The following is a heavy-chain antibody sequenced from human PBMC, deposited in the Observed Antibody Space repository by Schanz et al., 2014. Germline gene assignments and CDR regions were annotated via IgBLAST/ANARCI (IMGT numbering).Heavy chain of an antibody. Sequence: EVQLLESGGGLVQPGRSLRLSCAASGFGFSSYSMNWVRQAPGKGLEWVSAISGGGGTTYYADSVKGRFTISRDNSKNTLYLQMNSLRAEDTAVYYCARDGYSVVVISPTESFDIWGQGTMVTVSP. V-gene: IGHV3-23*01. D-gene: IGHD2-21*01. J-gene: IGHJ3*02. CDR3: ARDGYSVVVISPTESFDI. CDR2: ISGGGGTT. CDR1: GFGFSSYS.